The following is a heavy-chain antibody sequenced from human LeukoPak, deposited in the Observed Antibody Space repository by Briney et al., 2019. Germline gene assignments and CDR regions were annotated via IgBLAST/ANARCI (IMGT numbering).Heavy chain of an antibody. CDR3: AKEAATRNWFDP. D-gene: IGHD2-15*01. CDR1: GGSISSSSYY. V-gene: IGHV4-39*01. Sequence: SETLSLTCTVSGGSISSSSYYWGWIRQPPRKGLEWIGSIYYSGSTYYNPSLKSRVTISVDTSKNQFSLKLSSVTAADTAVYYCAKEAATRNWFDPWGQGTLVTVSS. J-gene: IGHJ5*02. CDR2: IYYSGST.